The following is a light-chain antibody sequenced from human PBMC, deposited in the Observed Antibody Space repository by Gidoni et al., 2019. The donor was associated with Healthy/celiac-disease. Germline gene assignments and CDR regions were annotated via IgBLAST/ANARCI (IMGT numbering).Light chain of an antibody. V-gene: IGLV1-40*01. CDR2: GNS. CDR1: STNSGAGDV. Sequence: QSVLPQPPLVPGAPGPRVPISSVGSSTNSGAGDVVHRDQHLPGTAPKLLNYGNSNQPPGLPDRFSGSKPGTSASLAITGLQAEDEADYYCQSYDSSLSGSVFGGGTKLTVL. CDR3: QSYDSSLSGSV. J-gene: IGLJ3*02.